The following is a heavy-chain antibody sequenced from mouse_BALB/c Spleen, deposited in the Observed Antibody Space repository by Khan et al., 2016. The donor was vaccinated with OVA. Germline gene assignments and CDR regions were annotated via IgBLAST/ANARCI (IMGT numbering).Heavy chain of an antibody. CDR2: ISYSGNN. D-gene: IGHD2-4*01. Sequence: EVQLQESGPGLVKPSQSLSLTCTVTGYSITSEYTWNWIRQFPGNKLEWMGFISYSGNNRYNPSLKSRISINRDTSKNQFFLQLNSVTSEDTATXDSARKDYYDYDPFAYWGQGTLVTVSA. J-gene: IGHJ3*01. CDR3: ARKDYYDYDPFAY. V-gene: IGHV3-2*02. CDR1: GYSITSEYT.